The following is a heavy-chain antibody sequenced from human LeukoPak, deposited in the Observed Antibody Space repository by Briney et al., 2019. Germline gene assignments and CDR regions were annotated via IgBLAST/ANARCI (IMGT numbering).Heavy chain of an antibody. J-gene: IGHJ4*02. CDR2: IIPIFGTA. V-gene: IGHV1-69*05. Sequence: ASVKASCKASGGTFSSYAISWVRQAPGQGLEWMGGIIPIFGTANYAQKFQGRVTITTDESTSTAYMELSSLRSEDTAVYYCARGGSYDFWSGYYLDYWGQGTLVTVSS. D-gene: IGHD3-3*01. CDR1: GGTFSSYA. CDR3: ARGGSYDFWSGYYLDY.